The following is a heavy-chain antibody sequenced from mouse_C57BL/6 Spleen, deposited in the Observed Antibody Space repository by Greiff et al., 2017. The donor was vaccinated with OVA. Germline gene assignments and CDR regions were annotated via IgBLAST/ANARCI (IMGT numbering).Heavy chain of an antibody. CDR1: GYSFTGYY. V-gene: IGHV1-42*01. Sequence: EVQLQESGPELVKPGASVKISCKASGYSFTGYYMNWVKQSPEKSLEWIGEINPSTGGTTYNQKFKAKATLTVDKSSSTAYMQLKSLTSEDSAVYYCARSRLRYLDYWGQGTTLTVSS. CDR2: INPSTGGT. D-gene: IGHD1-1*01. J-gene: IGHJ2*01. CDR3: ARSRLRYLDY.